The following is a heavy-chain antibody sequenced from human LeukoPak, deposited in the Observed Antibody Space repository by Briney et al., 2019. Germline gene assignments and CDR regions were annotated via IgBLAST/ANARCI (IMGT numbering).Heavy chain of an antibody. Sequence: SLKISCATSVGTFTIYAISCVRQAPRQGRVWMGKIIPIIGIANYAQKFKGRVTITADKSTSTAHMELSSLRSEDTAVYYCASVTYSSSSAFSAPPEYWGQGTLVSVSS. D-gene: IGHD6-6*01. J-gene: IGHJ4*02. CDR2: IIPIIGIA. CDR1: VGTFTIYA. CDR3: ASVTYSSSSAFSAPPEY. V-gene: IGHV1-69*04.